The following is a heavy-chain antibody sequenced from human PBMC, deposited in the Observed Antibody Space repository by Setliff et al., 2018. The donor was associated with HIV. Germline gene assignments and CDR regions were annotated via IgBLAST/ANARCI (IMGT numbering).Heavy chain of an antibody. Sequence: SETLSLTCTVSGGSISSGSYYWSWIRQPAGKGLEWIGHIYTSGSTNYNPSLKSRVTISVDTSKNQFSLKLSSVTAADTAVYYCARGRSSGWCGYWYFDLWGRGTPVTVSS. CDR1: GGSISSGSYY. D-gene: IGHD6-19*01. CDR2: IYTSGST. CDR3: ARGRSSGWCGYWYFDL. J-gene: IGHJ2*01. V-gene: IGHV4-61*09.